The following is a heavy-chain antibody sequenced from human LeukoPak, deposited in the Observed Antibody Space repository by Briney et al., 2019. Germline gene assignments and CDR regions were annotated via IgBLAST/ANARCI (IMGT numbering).Heavy chain of an antibody. D-gene: IGHD3-10*01. Sequence: PSETLSLTCTVSGVSINNYYWSWIRQPPGKGLEWIGYIYYSGSTNYNPSLKSRVTISVDTSKNQFSLKLSSVTAADTAVYYCARGVGEFPTDYWGQGTLVTVSS. V-gene: IGHV4-59*01. CDR2: IYYSGST. CDR3: ARGVGEFPTDY. J-gene: IGHJ4*02. CDR1: GVSINNYY.